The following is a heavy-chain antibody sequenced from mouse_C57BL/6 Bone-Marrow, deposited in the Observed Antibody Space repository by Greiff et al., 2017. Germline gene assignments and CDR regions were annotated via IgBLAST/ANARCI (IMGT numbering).Heavy chain of an antibody. CDR3: TRGIYDGYYGDY. D-gene: IGHD2-3*01. CDR2: ISSGGDYI. CDR1: GFTFSSYA. Sequence: EVQLVESGEGLVQPGGSLKLSCAASGFTFSSYAMSWVRQTPEKRLEWVAYISSGGDYIYYADTVKGRFTISRDNARNTLYLQMSSLKSEDTAMYYCTRGIYDGYYGDYWGQGTTLTVSS. J-gene: IGHJ2*01. V-gene: IGHV5-9-1*02.